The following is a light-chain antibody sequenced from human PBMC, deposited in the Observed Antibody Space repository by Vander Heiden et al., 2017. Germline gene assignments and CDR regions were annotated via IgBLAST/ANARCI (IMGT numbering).Light chain of an antibody. CDR3: QSFDTSLSGPVV. CDR1: NSNIGAGYD. J-gene: IGLJ2*01. V-gene: IGLV1-40*01. Sequence: QSVLTPPPSVSGAPGQRVTISCTGSNSNIGAGYDVHWYQQLPGIAPKLLIYGNTNRPSGVPDRFSGSKSGTSASLAITGLQAEDEADYYCQSFDTSLSGPVVFGGGTKVTVL. CDR2: GNT.